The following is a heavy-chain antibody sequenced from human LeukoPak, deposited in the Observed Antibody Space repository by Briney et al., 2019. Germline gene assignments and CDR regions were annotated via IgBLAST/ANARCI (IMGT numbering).Heavy chain of an antibody. J-gene: IGHJ5*02. CDR3: ARGWSSSWPDDNWFDP. D-gene: IGHD6-13*01. CDR2: MNPNSGNT. V-gene: IGHV1-8*03. Sequence: GASVKVSCKASGYTFTSYDINWVRQATGQGLEWMGWMNPNSGNTGYAQKFQGRVTITRNTSISTAYMELSSLRSEDTAVYYCARGWSSSWPDDNWFDPWGQGTLVTVSS. CDR1: GYTFTSYD.